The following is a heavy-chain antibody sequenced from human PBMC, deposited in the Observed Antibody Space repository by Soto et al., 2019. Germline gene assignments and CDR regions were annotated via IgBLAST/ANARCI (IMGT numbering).Heavy chain of an antibody. CDR2: ITPMFGTP. D-gene: IGHD3-22*01. J-gene: IGHJ4*02. CDR1: GGTFSRYT. CDR3: ARDGTLYDSSAYYYLY. Sequence: SVKVSCKASGGTFSRYTITWVRQAPGQGLEWMGGITPMFGTPNYAQKFQGRVTITADESTSTAYMELSSLRSEDTAMYYCARDGTLYDSSAYYYLYWGQGTLVTVS. V-gene: IGHV1-69*13.